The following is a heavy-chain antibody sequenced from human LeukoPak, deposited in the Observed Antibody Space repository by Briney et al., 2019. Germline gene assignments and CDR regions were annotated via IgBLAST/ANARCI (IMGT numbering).Heavy chain of an antibody. CDR1: GFTFSSYA. V-gene: IGHV3-23*01. CDR3: ARMGRTTVTTIWFDP. D-gene: IGHD4-17*01. Sequence: GGSLRLSCAASGFTFSSYAMSWVRQAPGKGLEWVSAISGSGGSTYYADSVKGRFTISRDNSKNTLYLQMNSLRAEDTAVYYCARMGRTTVTTIWFDPWGQGTLVTVSS. CDR2: ISGSGGST. J-gene: IGHJ5*02.